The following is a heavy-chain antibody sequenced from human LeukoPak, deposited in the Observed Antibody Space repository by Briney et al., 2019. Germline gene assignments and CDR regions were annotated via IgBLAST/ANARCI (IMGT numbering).Heavy chain of an antibody. CDR1: GGSISSYY. Sequence: SKTLSLTCTVSGGSISSYYWSWIRQPPGKGLEWIGYIYYSGSTNYNPSLKSRVTISVDTSKNQFSLKLSSVTAADTAVYYCASYSSSKLPAEYFQHWGQGTLVTVSS. V-gene: IGHV4-59*08. CDR2: IYYSGST. D-gene: IGHD6-13*01. CDR3: ASYSSSKLPAEYFQH. J-gene: IGHJ1*01.